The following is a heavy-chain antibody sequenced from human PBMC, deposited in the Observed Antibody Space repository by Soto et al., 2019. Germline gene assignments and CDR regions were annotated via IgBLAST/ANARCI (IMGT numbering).Heavy chain of an antibody. J-gene: IGHJ3*02. V-gene: IGHV1-46*03. D-gene: IGHD2-2*01. Sequence: ASVKVSCKASGYTFTSYYMHWVRQAPGQGLEWMGVINPSGGSTSYAQKLQGRVTMTRDTSTSTVYMELSSLRSEDTAVYYCARDRYPCSSTSCYADAFDIWGQGTMVTV. CDR3: ARDRYPCSSTSCYADAFDI. CDR2: INPSGGST. CDR1: GYTFTSYY.